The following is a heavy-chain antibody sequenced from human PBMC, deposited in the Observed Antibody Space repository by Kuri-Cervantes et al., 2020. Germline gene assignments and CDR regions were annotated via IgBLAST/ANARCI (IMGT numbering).Heavy chain of an antibody. D-gene: IGHD6-13*01. Sequence: GSLRLSCTVSGGSISSYYWSWIRQPPGKGLEWIGYIYYSGSTNYNPSLKSRVTISVDTSKNQFSLELSSVTAADTAVYYCARGPNSSSWGWAFDIWGQGTMVTVSS. CDR1: GGSISSYY. J-gene: IGHJ3*02. CDR3: ARGPNSSSWGWAFDI. V-gene: IGHV4-59*01. CDR2: IYYSGST.